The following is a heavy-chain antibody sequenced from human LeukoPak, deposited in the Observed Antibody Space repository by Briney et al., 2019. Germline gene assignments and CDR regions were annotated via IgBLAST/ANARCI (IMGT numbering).Heavy chain of an antibody. J-gene: IGHJ5*02. Sequence: SETLSLTCALYARSFSDHYWTWIRQAPGKGLEWIGEINHSGNTNYNPSLKSRVIISVDTSKNQFSLKLTSVTAADTAVYYCAKGLRDTSGWWGWFDPWGQGTQVTVSS. CDR1: ARSFSDHY. D-gene: IGHD6-19*01. V-gene: IGHV4-34*01. CDR2: INHSGNT. CDR3: AKGLRDTSGWWGWFDP.